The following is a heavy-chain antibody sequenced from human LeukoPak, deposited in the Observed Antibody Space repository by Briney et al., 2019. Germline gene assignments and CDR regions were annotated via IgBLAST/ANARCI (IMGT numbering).Heavy chain of an antibody. D-gene: IGHD3-16*02. CDR3: ARGGSYRSFDY. V-gene: IGHV4-59*01. J-gene: IGHJ4*02. CDR2: IYYSGST. Sequence: PSETLSLTCTVSGGSISSYYWSWIRQPPGKGLEWIGYIYYSGSTNYNPSLKSRVTISVDTSKNQSSLKLSSVTAADTAVYYCARGGSYRSFDYWGQGTLVTVSS. CDR1: GGSISSYY.